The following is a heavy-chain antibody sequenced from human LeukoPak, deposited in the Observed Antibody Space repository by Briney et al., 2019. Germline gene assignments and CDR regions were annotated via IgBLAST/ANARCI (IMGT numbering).Heavy chain of an antibody. CDR1: GDSISSTRYY. Sequence: SETLSLTCIVSGDSISSTRYYWGWIRQPPGKGLEWIGSIYYSGSTYYHPSLKSRVTISVDTSKNQFSLKLSSVTAADTAVYYCASRGAKKEFDPWGQGTLVTVSS. V-gene: IGHV4-39*07. CDR3: ASRGAKKEFDP. J-gene: IGHJ5*02. CDR2: IYYSGST. D-gene: IGHD3-16*01.